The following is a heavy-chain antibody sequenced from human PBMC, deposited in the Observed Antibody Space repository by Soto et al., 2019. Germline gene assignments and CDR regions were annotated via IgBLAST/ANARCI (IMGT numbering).Heavy chain of an antibody. CDR1: GFTFSSYA. J-gene: IGHJ4*02. D-gene: IGHD3-9*01. Sequence: PGGSLRLSCAASGFTFSSYAMSWVRQAPGKGLEWVSTISGSGGGTYYADSVRGRFTISRDNSRSTLDLQMNSLRAEDTAVYYCAKGQNVLRYFDKLLPLDNWGQGALVTISS. CDR2: ISGSGGGT. CDR3: AKGQNVLRYFDKLLPLDN. V-gene: IGHV3-23*01.